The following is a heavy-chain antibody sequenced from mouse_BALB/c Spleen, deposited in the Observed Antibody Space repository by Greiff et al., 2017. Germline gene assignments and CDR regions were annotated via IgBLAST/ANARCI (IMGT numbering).Heavy chain of an antibody. CDR2: ISSGSSTI. Sequence: EVQRVESGGGLVQPGGSRKLSCAASGFTFSSFGMHWVRQAPEKGLEWVAYISSGSSTIYYADTVKGRFTISRDNPKNTLFLQMTSLRSEDTAMYYCARGWDYFDYWGQGTTLTVSS. J-gene: IGHJ2*01. V-gene: IGHV5-17*02. D-gene: IGHD3-3*01. CDR1: GFTFSSFG. CDR3: ARGWDYFDY.